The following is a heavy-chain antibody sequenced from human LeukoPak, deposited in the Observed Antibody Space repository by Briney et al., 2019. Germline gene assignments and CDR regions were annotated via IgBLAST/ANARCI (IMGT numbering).Heavy chain of an antibody. D-gene: IGHD6-19*01. V-gene: IGHV3-53*01. CDR3: AREGASYSSGWYFDY. J-gene: IGHJ4*02. Sequence: DSVKGRFTISRDNSKNTLYLQMNSLRAEDTAVYYCAREGASYSSGWYFDYWGQGTLVTVSS.